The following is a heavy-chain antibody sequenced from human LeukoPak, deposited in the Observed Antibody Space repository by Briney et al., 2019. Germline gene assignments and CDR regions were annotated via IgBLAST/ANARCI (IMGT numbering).Heavy chain of an antibody. CDR3: ARDVARPPYYYYYMDV. D-gene: IGHD6-6*01. V-gene: IGHV4-61*01. CDR1: GGSISSSSYY. CDR2: IYYSGST. Sequence: SETLSLTCTVSGGSISSSSYYWGWIRQPPGKGLEWIGYIYYSGSTNYNPSLKSRVTISVDTSKNQFSLKLSSVTAADTAVYYCARDVARPPYYYYYMDVWGKGTTVTVSS. J-gene: IGHJ6*03.